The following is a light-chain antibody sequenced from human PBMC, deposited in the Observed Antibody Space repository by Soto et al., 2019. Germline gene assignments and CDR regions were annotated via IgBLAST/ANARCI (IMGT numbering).Light chain of an antibody. CDR2: GAS. J-gene: IGKJ2*01. V-gene: IGKV3-15*01. CDR3: KERSKWPRFT. Sequence: EIVMTQSPATLSVSPGERATLSCRASQSVGSKLIWYQHRPGQAPMLLIYGASARATGIPARFSGSGSGTECTLTISSPQYEDSAIYYCKERSKWPRFTFGQENKLEIK. CDR1: QSVGSK.